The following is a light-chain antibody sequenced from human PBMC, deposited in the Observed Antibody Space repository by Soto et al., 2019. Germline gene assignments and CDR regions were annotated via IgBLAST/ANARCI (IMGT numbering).Light chain of an antibody. Sequence: DIQMTQSPSTLSASIGDIVTITFRPIQSISNWLAWYQQKPGKAPKLLIYKASSLESGVPSRFSGSGSGTEFTLTISSLQPDDFATYYCQQYNSYSPTFGQGTKVDIK. J-gene: IGKJ1*01. CDR2: KAS. CDR1: QSISNW. V-gene: IGKV1-5*03. CDR3: QQYNSYSPT.